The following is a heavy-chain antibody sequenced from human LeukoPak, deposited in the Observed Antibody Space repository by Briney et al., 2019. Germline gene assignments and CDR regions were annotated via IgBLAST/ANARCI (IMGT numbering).Heavy chain of an antibody. J-gene: IGHJ3*02. V-gene: IGHV4-59*01. CDR3: ALDSSGWSDDSFDI. Sequence: SETLSLTCTVSGASISFYYWSWIRQPPGKGLEWIGYIYYSGSTKYNPSLKSRVTMSIDTSKNQFSLNLKSVAAADTAVYYCALDSSGWSDDSFDIWGHGTMVTVSS. CDR1: GASISFYY. D-gene: IGHD6-13*01. CDR2: IYYSGST.